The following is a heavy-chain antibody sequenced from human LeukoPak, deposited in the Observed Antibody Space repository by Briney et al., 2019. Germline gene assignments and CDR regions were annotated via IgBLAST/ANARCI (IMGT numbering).Heavy chain of an antibody. V-gene: IGHV3-23*01. Sequence: GGSLRLSCAASGFTFSSYAMNWVRQAPGKGLEWVSTISASGGSTYYADSVKGRFTISRDNSKNTLYLQMNSLRAEDTAVYYCAEDLRPATAIFEYYYYYYGMDVWGKGTTVTVSS. D-gene: IGHD2-2*02. J-gene: IGHJ6*04. CDR1: GFTFSSYA. CDR2: ISASGGST. CDR3: AEDLRPATAIFEYYYYYYGMDV.